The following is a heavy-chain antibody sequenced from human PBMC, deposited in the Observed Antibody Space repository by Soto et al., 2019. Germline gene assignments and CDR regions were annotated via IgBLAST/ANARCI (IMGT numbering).Heavy chain of an antibody. J-gene: IGHJ6*03. V-gene: IGHV1-3*01. D-gene: IGHD3-10*01. CDR1: GYPFSDYA. Sequence: QVHLVQSGAEVKKPGASVKISCEASGYPFSDYAINWVRQAPGQRLEWMGRINAGNGNTEYSQPFQGRRPIARHSSARTAFMELGSLTSDGSAVYFCAGDRDRGDYYYYYMGVWCRGTTVIVSS. CDR3: AGDRDRGDYYYYYMGV. CDR2: INAGNGNT.